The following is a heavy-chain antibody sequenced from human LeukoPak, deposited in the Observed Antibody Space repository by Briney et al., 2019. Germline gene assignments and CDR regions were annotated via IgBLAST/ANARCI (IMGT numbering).Heavy chain of an antibody. CDR2: ISSSSSTI. D-gene: IGHD6-19*01. J-gene: IGHJ4*02. CDR1: GFTFSSYS. CDR3: ARGDEIAVAGYFDY. V-gene: IGHV3-48*04. Sequence: GGSLRLSCAASGFTFSSYSMNWVRQAPGKGLEWVSYISSSSSTIYYADSVKGRFTISRDNAKNSLYLQMNSLRAEDTAVYYCARGDEIAVAGYFDYWGQGTLVTVSS.